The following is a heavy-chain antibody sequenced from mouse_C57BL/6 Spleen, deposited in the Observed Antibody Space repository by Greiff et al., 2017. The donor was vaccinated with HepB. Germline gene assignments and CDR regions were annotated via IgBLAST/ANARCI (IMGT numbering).Heavy chain of an antibody. J-gene: IGHJ1*03. CDR1: GFTFSDYY. V-gene: IGHV5-16*01. CDR2: INYDGSST. D-gene: IGHD2-5*01. CDR3: ARDGGSNGYFDV. Sequence: DVKLVESEGGLVQPGSSMKLSCTASGFTFSDYYMAWVRQVPEKGLEWVANINYDGSSTYYLDSLKSRFIISRDNAKNILYLQMSSLKSEDTATYYCARDGGSNGYFDVWGTGTTVTVSS.